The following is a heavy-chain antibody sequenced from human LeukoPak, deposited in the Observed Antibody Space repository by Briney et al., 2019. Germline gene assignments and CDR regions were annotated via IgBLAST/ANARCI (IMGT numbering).Heavy chain of an antibody. V-gene: IGHV1-46*01. CDR1: GYTFTSYY. J-gene: IGHJ6*03. D-gene: IGHD5-18*01. CDR3: ARDPGYSYGDNYYYYYMDV. CDR2: INPSGGST. Sequence: ASVKVSCKASGYTFTSYYMHWVRQAPGQGLEWMGIINPSGGSTSYAQKFQGRVTMTRDMSTSTVYMELSSLRSEDTAVHYCARDPGYSYGDNYYYYYMDVWGKGTTVTVSS.